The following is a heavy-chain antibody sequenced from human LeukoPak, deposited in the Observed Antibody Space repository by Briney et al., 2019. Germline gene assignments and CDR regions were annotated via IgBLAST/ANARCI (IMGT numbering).Heavy chain of an antibody. Sequence: SETLSLTCTVSGGSISSSSYYWGWIRQPPGKGLEWIGSIYYSGSTYYNPSLKSRVTISVDTSKNQFSLKLSSVTAADTAVYYCARILNIVVVPAAPADPWGQGTLVTVSS. CDR1: GGSISSSSYY. D-gene: IGHD2-2*01. CDR3: ARILNIVVVPAAPADP. V-gene: IGHV4-39*07. CDR2: IYYSGST. J-gene: IGHJ5*02.